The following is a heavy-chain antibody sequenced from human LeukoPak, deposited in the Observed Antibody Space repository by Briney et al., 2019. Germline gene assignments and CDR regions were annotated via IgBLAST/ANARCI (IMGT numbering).Heavy chain of an antibody. D-gene: IGHD6-13*01. CDR1: GGSFSGYY. J-gene: IGHJ6*02. CDR3: ARDPSPLYIAAGDNYYYGMDV. CDR2: ISHRGIP. Sequence: PSETLSLTCAVYGGSFSGYYWSWIRQPPGKGLEWIGSISHRGIPYSNPSLTSRVTISVDASKNQFSVKLSSVTAADTAVYYCARDPSPLYIAAGDNYYYGMDVWGQGTTVTVSS. V-gene: IGHV4-34*01.